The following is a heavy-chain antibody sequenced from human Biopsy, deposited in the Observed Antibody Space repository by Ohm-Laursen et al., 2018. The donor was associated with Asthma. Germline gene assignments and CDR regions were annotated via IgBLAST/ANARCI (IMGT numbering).Heavy chain of an antibody. V-gene: IGHV1-69*10. J-gene: IGHJ6*02. CDR3: ARAVTILQEWSGGMYV. Sequence: SVKVSCKASGDSFSIYTYSWVRQAPGQGLEWMGGLSPMIGRANYAQKFQGRVTISADRSTSPAYMELSSLTIEDTAVYYCARAVTILQEWSGGMYVWGQGTTVTVSS. CDR2: LSPMIGRA. D-gene: IGHD3-3*01. CDR1: GDSFSIYT.